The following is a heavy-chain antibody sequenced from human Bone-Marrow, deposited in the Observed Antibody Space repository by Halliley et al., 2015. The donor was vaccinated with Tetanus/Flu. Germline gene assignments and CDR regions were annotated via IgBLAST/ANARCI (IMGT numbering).Heavy chain of an antibody. CDR3: AKNLRLERRSQPFDFFDS. Sequence: SLRLSCAASGFTFTTYAMAWLRQAPGKGLQWVSSISDSGGSTYYADSVKGRFTISRDNAKNTLYLQMNSLGAEDTAVYYCAKNLRLERRSQPFDFFDSWGQGSLVPVSS. D-gene: IGHD1-1*01. V-gene: IGHV3-23*01. J-gene: IGHJ4*02. CDR2: ISDSGGST. CDR1: GFTFTTYA.